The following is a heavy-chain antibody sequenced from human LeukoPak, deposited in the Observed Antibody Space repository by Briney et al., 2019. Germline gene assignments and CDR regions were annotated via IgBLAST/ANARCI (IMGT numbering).Heavy chain of an antibody. D-gene: IGHD4-17*01. J-gene: IGHJ4*02. Sequence: PGGSLRLSCAASGFTFSSYAMSWVRQAPGKGLEWVSAISGSGGSTYYADSVKGRFTISRDNSKNTLYVQMNSLRAEDTAVYYCAKATTVTTGGDYWGQGTLVTVSS. CDR2: ISGSGGST. V-gene: IGHV3-23*01. CDR3: AKATTVTTGGDY. CDR1: GFTFSSYA.